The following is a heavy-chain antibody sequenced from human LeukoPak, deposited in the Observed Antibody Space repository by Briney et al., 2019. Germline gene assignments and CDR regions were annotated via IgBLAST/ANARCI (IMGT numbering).Heavy chain of an antibody. Sequence: PSETLSLTCAVSGGSISSSNWWSWVRQPPGKGLEWIGEIYHSGSTNYNPSLKSRVTISVDKSKNQFSLRLNSVTAADTAVYYCAKSNGYGLIDIWGQGTMVTVSS. D-gene: IGHD3-10*01. V-gene: IGHV4-4*02. J-gene: IGHJ3*02. CDR1: GGSISSSNW. CDR2: IYHSGST. CDR3: AKSNGYGLIDI.